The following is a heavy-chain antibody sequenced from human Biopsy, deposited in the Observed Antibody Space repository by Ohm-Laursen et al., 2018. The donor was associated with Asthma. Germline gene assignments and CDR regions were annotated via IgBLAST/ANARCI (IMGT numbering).Heavy chain of an antibody. CDR2: ISFDGTNR. D-gene: IGHD1-26*01. V-gene: IGHV3-30*18. J-gene: IGHJ4*02. Sequence: RSLRLSCAASGFSFSNYGMHWVRQAPGKGLDRVAVISFDGTNRNYTDSVKGRFTISRDNSRNTLHLEMNSLRAEDTAVYFCAKEVFPGWELRRGPDSWGQGTLVTVSA. CDR3: AKEVFPGWELRRGPDS. CDR1: GFSFSNYG.